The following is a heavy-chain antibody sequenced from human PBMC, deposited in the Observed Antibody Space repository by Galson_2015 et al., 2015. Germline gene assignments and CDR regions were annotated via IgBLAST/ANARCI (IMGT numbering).Heavy chain of an antibody. CDR2: ISYDGSNK. CDR3: AKDQPYYDILTGYQNHYGMDV. V-gene: IGHV3-30*18. Sequence: SLRLSCAASGFTFSSYGMHWVRQAPGKGLEWVAVISYDGSNKYYADSVKGRFTISRDNSKNTLYLQMNSLRAEDTAVYYCAKDQPYYDILTGYQNHYGMDVWGQGTTVTVSS. CDR1: GFTFSSYG. J-gene: IGHJ6*02. D-gene: IGHD3-9*01.